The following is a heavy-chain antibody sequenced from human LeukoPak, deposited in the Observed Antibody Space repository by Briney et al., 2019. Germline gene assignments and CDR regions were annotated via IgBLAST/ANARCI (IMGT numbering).Heavy chain of an antibody. Sequence: SETLSLTCTVSGGSISTYYWSWIRQPPGKGLEWIGYIYDSGSTNYNPSLKSRVTISVDTSKNQFSLKLSSVTAADTAVYYCARENSNSWYLDYWGQGTLVTVSS. V-gene: IGHV4-59*01. CDR2: IYDSGST. CDR1: GGSISTYY. CDR3: ARENSNSWYLDY. D-gene: IGHD6-13*01. J-gene: IGHJ4*02.